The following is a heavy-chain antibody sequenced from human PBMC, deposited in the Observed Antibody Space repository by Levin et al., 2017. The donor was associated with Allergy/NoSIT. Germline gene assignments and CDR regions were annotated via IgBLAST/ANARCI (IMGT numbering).Heavy chain of an antibody. V-gene: IGHV3-11*03. D-gene: IGHD3-22*01. Sequence: TGESLKISCAASGFTFTDYYMSWIRQAPGKGLEWVSFISSRDNYTNYADSVKGRFTISRDNAENSLYLQMNSLRAEDTAVYYCAPNYYDSSAYPYWGQGTLVTVSS. CDR2: ISSRDNYT. J-gene: IGHJ4*02. CDR1: GFTFTDYY. CDR3: APNYYDSSAYPY.